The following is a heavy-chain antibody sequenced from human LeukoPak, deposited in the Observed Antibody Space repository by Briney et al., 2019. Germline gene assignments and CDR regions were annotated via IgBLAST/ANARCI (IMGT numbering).Heavy chain of an antibody. V-gene: IGHV4-39*07. CDR3: ARVADYSNYVFDY. Sequence: SETLSLTCTVSGGSISSSSYYWGWIRQPPGKGLEWIGSIYYSGSTYYNPSLKSRVTISVDTSKNQFSLKLSSVTAADTAVYYCARVADYSNYVFDYWGQGTLVTVSS. CDR2: IYYSGST. D-gene: IGHD4-11*01. J-gene: IGHJ4*02. CDR1: GGSISSSSYY.